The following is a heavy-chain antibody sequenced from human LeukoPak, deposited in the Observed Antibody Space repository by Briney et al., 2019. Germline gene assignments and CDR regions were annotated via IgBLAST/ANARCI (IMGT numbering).Heavy chain of an antibody. CDR1: GGSISSSTYY. CDR3: ARPNHSSSSLDY. CDR2: IYYSGST. J-gene: IGHJ4*02. Sequence: TSETLSLTCTVSGGSISSSTYYWGWFRQPPGKGLEWFGSIYYSGSTYYNPSLKSRVTISVDTSKNHFSLKLSSVTAADTAVYYCARPNHSSSSLDYWGQGTLVTVSS. D-gene: IGHD6-6*01. V-gene: IGHV4-39*02.